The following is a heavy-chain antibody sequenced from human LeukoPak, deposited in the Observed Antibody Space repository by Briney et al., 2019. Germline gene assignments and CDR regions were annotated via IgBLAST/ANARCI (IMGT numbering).Heavy chain of an antibody. D-gene: IGHD2-15*01. CDR3: ARHRRYCSGGSCYSGPEDTDYMDV. Sequence: ASVKVSCKASGYTFTSYAMNWVRQAPGQGLEWMGWINPNSGGTNYAQKFQGRVTMTRDTSISTAYMELSRLRSDDTAVYYCARHRRYCSGGSCYSGPEDTDYMDVWGKGTTVTVSS. CDR2: INPNSGGT. CDR1: GYTFTSYA. V-gene: IGHV1-2*02. J-gene: IGHJ6*03.